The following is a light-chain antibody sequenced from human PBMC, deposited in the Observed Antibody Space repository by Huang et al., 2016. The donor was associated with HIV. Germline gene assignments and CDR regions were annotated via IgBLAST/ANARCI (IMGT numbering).Light chain of an antibody. V-gene: IGKV3-15*01. CDR3: QQYNNWPPWT. J-gene: IGKJ1*01. CDR1: QSVSSN. CDR2: GAS. Sequence: EIVMTQSPATLSVSPGERATLSCRASQSVSSNLAWYQQRPGQAPRLRIYGASTRATGIPARFSGNGSGTEFTLTISSLQSEDFAVYYCQQYNNWPPWTFGQGTKVEIK.